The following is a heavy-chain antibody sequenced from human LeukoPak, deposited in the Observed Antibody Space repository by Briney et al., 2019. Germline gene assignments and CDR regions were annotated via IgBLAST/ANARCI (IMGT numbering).Heavy chain of an antibody. V-gene: IGHV4-38-2*02. Sequence: PSETLSLTCNVSGYSISSGYFWGWVRQPPGKGLEWIGSIYQRATVHYNPSLKSRVTISVDTSKNQFSLKLSSVTAAETAVYYCARAAGHDSRDDAFDIWGQGTMVTVSS. CDR2: IYQRATV. CDR1: GYSISSGYF. J-gene: IGHJ3*02. CDR3: ARAAGHDSRDDAFDI. D-gene: IGHD3-22*01.